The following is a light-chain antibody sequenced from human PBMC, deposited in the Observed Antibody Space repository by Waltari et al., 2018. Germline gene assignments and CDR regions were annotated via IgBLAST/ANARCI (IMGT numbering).Light chain of an antibody. Sequence: DIQMTQSPSTSSSSVGDRVTITCRASQTINALLAWYQQKPGQAPKHLIYKASNLESGVPSRFSGTGSGTEFTLTISSLQPADFATYSCQQYHTYYSFGQGTELELK. CDR2: KAS. J-gene: IGKJ2*03. CDR1: QTINAL. V-gene: IGKV1-5*03. CDR3: QQYHTYYS.